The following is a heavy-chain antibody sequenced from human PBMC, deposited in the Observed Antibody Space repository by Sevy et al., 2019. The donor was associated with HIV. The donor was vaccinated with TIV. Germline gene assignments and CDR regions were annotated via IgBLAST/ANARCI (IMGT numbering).Heavy chain of an antibody. D-gene: IGHD6-13*01. CDR2: ISGSGGST. J-gene: IGHJ4*02. V-gene: IGHV3-23*01. CDR1: GFTFSSYA. Sequence: GGSLRLSCAASGFTFSSYAMSWVRQAPGKGLEWVSAISGSGGSTYYANSVKGRFTISRDNSKNTLYLQMNSLRAEDTAVYYCAKVSSEVRNIAAAGPAVNLYFDYWGQGTLVTVSS. CDR3: AKVSSEVRNIAAAGPAVNLYFDY.